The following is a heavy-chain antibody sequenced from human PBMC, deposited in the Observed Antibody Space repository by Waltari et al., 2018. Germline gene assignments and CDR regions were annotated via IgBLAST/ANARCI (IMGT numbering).Heavy chain of an antibody. CDR2: INPNSGGT. D-gene: IGHD3-22*01. Sequence: QVQLVQSGAEVKKPGASVKVSCKASGYTFTGYYMHWVRQAPGQGLEWMGWINPNSGGTNNAQKVQGRVTMTRDTSISTAYMELSRLRSDDTAVYYCARGRREDSSGPGWFDPWGQGTLVTVSS. V-gene: IGHV1-2*02. CDR3: ARGRREDSSGPGWFDP. CDR1: GYTFTGYY. J-gene: IGHJ5*02.